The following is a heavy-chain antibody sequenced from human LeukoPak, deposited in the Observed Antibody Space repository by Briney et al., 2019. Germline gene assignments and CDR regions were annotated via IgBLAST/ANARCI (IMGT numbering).Heavy chain of an antibody. J-gene: IGHJ4*02. CDR1: GFTFSSYS. V-gene: IGHV3-21*01. Sequence: GGSLRLSCAASGFTFSSYSMNWVRQAPGKGLEWVSSISSSSSSYIYYADSVKGRFTISRDNSKNTLYLQMNSLRAEDTAVYYCAKDRAPTGDQNFDYWGQGTLVTVSS. D-gene: IGHD2-21*02. CDR3: AKDRAPTGDQNFDY. CDR2: ISSSSSSYI.